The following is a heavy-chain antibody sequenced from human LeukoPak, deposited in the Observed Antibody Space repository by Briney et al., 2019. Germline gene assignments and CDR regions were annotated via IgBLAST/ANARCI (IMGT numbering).Heavy chain of an antibody. D-gene: IGHD5-24*01. J-gene: IGHJ4*02. CDR3: ARHDIGWLQLDY. CDR2: IYYSGST. CDR1: GGSISSYY. Sequence: PSETLSLTCTVSGGSISSYYWSWIRQPPGKGLEWIGYIYYSGSTNYNPSLKSRVTISVDTSKNQFSLKLSSVTAADTAGYYCARHDIGWLQLDYWGQGTLVTVSS. V-gene: IGHV4-59*08.